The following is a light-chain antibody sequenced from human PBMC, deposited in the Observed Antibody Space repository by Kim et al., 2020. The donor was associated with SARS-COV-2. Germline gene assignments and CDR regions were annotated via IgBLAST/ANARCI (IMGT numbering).Light chain of an antibody. CDR2: GAS. CDR1: QSISSNY. J-gene: IGKJ2*01. Sequence: SPGERATLSCRASQSISSNYLAWYQQKPGQAPRLLINGASNRATGIPDRFSGSGSGTDFTLTISRLEPEDFAVYYCQQYGSSPLYTFGQGTKLEI. CDR3: QQYGSSPLYT. V-gene: IGKV3-20*01.